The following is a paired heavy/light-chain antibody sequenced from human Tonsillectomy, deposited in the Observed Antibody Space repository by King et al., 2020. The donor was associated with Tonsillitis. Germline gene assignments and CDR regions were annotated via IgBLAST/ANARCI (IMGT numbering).Light chain of an antibody. CDR1: RGSIASNY. CDR3: QSYDTTNGV. Sequence: NFMLTQPHSVSETPGKTVTISCSRSRGSIASNYVQWYQQRPGSAPTTVIYEDDQRPSGVPDRFSGSIDRSSNSASLTISGLKTEDEADYYCQSYDTTNGVFGGGTKLTVL. V-gene: IGLV6-57*01. J-gene: IGLJ3*02. CDR2: EDD.
Heavy chain of an antibody. D-gene: IGHD3-10*01. J-gene: IGHJ6*02. CDR1: GFNVRSNY. CDR3: VSHYFGSPDV. CDR2: IYTNAGGNT. V-gene: IGHV3-53*01. Sequence: EVQLVESGGGLIQPGGSLRLSCAASGFNVRSNYMTWVRQAPGKGLEWVSLIYTNAGGNTYYTDSVRGRFTISRDSSKNTLYLQMNSLRAEDTAVYYCVSHYFGSPDVWGQGTTVTVSS.